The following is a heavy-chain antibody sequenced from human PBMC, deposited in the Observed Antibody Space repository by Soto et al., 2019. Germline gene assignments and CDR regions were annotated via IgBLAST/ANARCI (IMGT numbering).Heavy chain of an antibody. CDR3: GRDYSPFNGAYGSRMDV. Sequence: QVQLVESGGGVVQPGRSLRLSCAASGFTFSSYAMHWVRQAPGKGLEWVAVISYDGSNKYYADSVKGRFTISRDNSKNTVYLKMNSLRGENTVVFYGGRDYSPFNGAYGSRMDVWDQGTPVTVS. V-gene: IGHV3-30-3*01. CDR1: GFTFSSYA. J-gene: IGHJ6*02. D-gene: IGHD2-8*01. CDR2: ISYDGSNK.